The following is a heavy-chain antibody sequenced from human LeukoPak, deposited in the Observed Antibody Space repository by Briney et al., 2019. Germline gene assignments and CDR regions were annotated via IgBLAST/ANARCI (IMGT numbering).Heavy chain of an antibody. J-gene: IGHJ5*02. D-gene: IGHD2-15*01. V-gene: IGHV3-23*01. CDR2: ISGSGGRT. Sequence: PGGSLRLSCAASGFTFSSYAMSWVRQAPGKGLEWVSAISGSGGRTYYADSVKGRFTISRDNSKNTLYLQMNSLRAEDTALYYCAKDWAIVAPGSWFDPWGQGTLVTVSS. CDR3: AKDWAIVAPGSWFDP. CDR1: GFTFSSYA.